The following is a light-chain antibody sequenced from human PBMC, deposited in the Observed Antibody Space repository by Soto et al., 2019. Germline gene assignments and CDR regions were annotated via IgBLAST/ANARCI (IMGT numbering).Light chain of an antibody. CDR2: EVS. CDR3: NSYGGRNNYV. V-gene: IGLV2-8*01. Sequence: QSALTQPPSASGSPGQSVTISCTGTSSDVGNYDYVSWYQQHPGKAPKLIIYEVSYRPSGVPDRSSGSKSGNTASLTVSGLQAEDEADYYCNSYGGRNNYVFGTGTKLTVL. CDR1: SSDVGNYDY. J-gene: IGLJ1*01.